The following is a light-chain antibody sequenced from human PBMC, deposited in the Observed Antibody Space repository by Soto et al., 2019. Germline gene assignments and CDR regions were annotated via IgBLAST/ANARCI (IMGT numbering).Light chain of an antibody. CDR2: DAS. Sequence: ERVMTQSPATLSVSPGERATLSCRASQSVSSNLAWYQQKPGQAPRLLIYDASNRATGIPARFSGTGSGTDFTLTINNLEPEDFAVYYCQVRTNWSIAFGRGTRLEIK. CDR3: QVRTNWSIA. CDR1: QSVSSN. J-gene: IGKJ5*01. V-gene: IGKV3-11*01.